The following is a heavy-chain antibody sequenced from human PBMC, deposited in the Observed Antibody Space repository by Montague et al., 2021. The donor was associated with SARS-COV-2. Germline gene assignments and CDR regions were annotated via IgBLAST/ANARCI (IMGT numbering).Heavy chain of an antibody. CDR3: AARKYVYGSGRTWFDY. D-gene: IGHD3-10*01. CDR1: GGSFSAFY. J-gene: IGHJ5*01. Sequence: SETLSLTCAVYGGSFSAFYWDWIRQSPEKGLEWIGEIDHNGLTKSNPSLGSRFTTSVDKSKSQFSLKVTSLTAADSAMYYCAARKYVYGSGRTWFDYWSQGTLVTVSS. CDR2: IDHNGLT. V-gene: IGHV4-34*01.